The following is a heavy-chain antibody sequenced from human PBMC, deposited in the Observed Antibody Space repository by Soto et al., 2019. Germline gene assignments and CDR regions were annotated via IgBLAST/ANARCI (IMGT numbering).Heavy chain of an antibody. CDR3: AKFRDGFYYYSGMDV. D-gene: IGHD3-10*01. Sequence: PSETLSLTCTVSGGAVTTYHWTWIRQPPGKGLEWIGYIYNSGNTNYSPSLKSRVTMSIDTSKNQVSLKLNSVTAADSAMYYCAKFRDGFYYYSGMDVWGQGTSVTFPS. CDR2: IYNSGNT. V-gene: IGHV4-59*02. CDR1: GGAVTTYH. J-gene: IGHJ6*02.